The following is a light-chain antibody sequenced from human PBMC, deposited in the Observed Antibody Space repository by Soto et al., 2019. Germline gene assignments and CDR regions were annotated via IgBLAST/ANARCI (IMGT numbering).Light chain of an antibody. Sequence: EIVLTQSPGTLSLSPGERATLSCRASQSVSSSYLAWYQQKPGRAPRLLIYGASSRATGIPDRFSGSGSGTHFTLTISTLEHEDFAVYYCQQYGSSPETFGQGTKVEIK. CDR3: QQYGSSPET. CDR1: QSVSSSY. V-gene: IGKV3-20*01. CDR2: GAS. J-gene: IGKJ1*01.